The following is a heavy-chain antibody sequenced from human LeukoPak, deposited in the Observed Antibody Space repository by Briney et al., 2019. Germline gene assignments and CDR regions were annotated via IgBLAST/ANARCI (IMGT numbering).Heavy chain of an antibody. V-gene: IGHV1-8*03. CDR3: AKSSTDSSPYFDY. D-gene: IGHD6-13*01. CDR2: MNPNSGNT. Sequence: GASVKVSCKASGYTFTSYDINWVRQATGQGLEWMGWMNPNSGNTGYAQKFQGRVTITRNTSISTAYMELSSLRSEDTAVYYCAKSSTDSSPYFDYWGQGTLVTVSS. J-gene: IGHJ4*02. CDR1: GYTFTSYD.